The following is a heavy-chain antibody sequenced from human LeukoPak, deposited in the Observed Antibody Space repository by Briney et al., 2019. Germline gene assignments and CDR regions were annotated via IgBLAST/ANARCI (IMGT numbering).Heavy chain of an antibody. V-gene: IGHV3-21*01. Sequence: GGSLRLSCAASGFTFSSYNMNWVRQAPGKGLEWISSISSSSYIYYADSVKSRFTISRDNAKNSLYLQMNSLRAEDTAVYYCARVYSSSWYVDEAFDIWGQGTMVTVSS. CDR3: ARVYSSSWYVDEAFDI. J-gene: IGHJ3*02. CDR2: ISSSSYI. CDR1: GFTFSSYN. D-gene: IGHD6-13*01.